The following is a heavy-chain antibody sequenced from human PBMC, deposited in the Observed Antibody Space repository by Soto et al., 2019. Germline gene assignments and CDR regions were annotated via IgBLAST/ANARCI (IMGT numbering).Heavy chain of an antibody. CDR3: ASMIGDPVLSFDS. CDR1: GGSISSYY. D-gene: IGHD3-10*02. CDR2: IFYRGST. V-gene: IGHV4-59*01. Sequence: QVQLQESGPGLVKPSETLSLTCTVSGGSISSYYWDWIRQPPGRGLEWIGFIFYRGSTSYNPSLKSRVTISIDTSEYQFSLKLNSVTAADTAVYYCASMIGDPVLSFDSWGQGTLVAVSS. J-gene: IGHJ5*01.